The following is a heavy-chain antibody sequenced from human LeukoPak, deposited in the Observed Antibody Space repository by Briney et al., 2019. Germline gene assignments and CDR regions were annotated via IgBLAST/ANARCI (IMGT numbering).Heavy chain of an antibody. Sequence: GGSLRLSCAASGFTFSSYGMSWVRQAPGKGLEWVSAISGSGGSTYYADSVKGRFTISRDNSKNTLYLQMNSLRAEDTAVYYCAKDLGYDILTGPGLWGQGTLVTVSS. CDR2: ISGSGGST. V-gene: IGHV3-23*01. D-gene: IGHD3-9*01. CDR1: GFTFSSYG. CDR3: AKDLGYDILTGPGL. J-gene: IGHJ4*02.